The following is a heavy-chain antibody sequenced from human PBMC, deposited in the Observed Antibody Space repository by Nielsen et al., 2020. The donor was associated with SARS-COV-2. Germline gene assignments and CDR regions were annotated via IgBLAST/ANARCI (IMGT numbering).Heavy chain of an antibody. J-gene: IGHJ4*02. Sequence: SETLSLTCIVSGGSISTGSHYWSWIRQPPGKGLEWIGYIFYRGNTNYNPSLKSRVIISVDTSKNQFSLKLSSMTAADTAVYFCARSGYYDTSSLNFDYWGQGALVTVSS. CDR2: IFYRGNT. D-gene: IGHD3-22*01. CDR1: GGSISTGSHY. V-gene: IGHV4-61*01. CDR3: ARSGYYDTSSLNFDY.